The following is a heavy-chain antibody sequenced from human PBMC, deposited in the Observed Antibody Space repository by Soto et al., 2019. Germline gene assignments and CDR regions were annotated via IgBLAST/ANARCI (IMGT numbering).Heavy chain of an antibody. D-gene: IGHD4-17*01. Sequence: QMQLVESGGGVVQPGRSLRLSCAASGFTFRNYGMHWVRQAPGKGLEWVSLILNDGSKEYYGDSVKGRFTISRDNSRNSLNLQMNSLRDDDTALYYCVRDDDGGPNALDMWGQGTMFRVSS. CDR3: VRDDDGGPNALDM. CDR2: ILNDGSKE. V-gene: IGHV3-33*01. J-gene: IGHJ3*02. CDR1: GFTFRNYG.